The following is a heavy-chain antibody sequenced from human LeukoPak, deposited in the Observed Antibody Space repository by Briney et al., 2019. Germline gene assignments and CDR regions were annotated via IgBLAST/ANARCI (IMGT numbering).Heavy chain of an antibody. Sequence: ASVKVSCKASGGTFSNYAISWLRLAPGQGLEWMGRIIPILDIANYAQKFQGRVTITADKSTSTAYMELSSLRSEDTALYYCANEAGRFGEPLSTVYWGQGTLVTVSS. J-gene: IGHJ4*02. CDR2: IIPILDIA. CDR3: ANEAGRFGEPLSTVY. D-gene: IGHD3-10*01. CDR1: GGTFSNYA. V-gene: IGHV1-69*10.